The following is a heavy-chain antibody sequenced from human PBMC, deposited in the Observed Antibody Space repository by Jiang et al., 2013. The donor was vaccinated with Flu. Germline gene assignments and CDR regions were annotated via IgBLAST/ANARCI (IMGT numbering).Heavy chain of an antibody. CDR2: IYYSGXT. CDR3: ARDIAAAGTPRGYFDL. CDR1: GSISSYY. J-gene: IGHJ2*01. D-gene: IGHD6-13*01. Sequence: GSISSYYWSWIRQPPGKGLEWIGYIYYSGXTNYNPSPQESSHHISRHVQEPSSPLKLSSVTAADTAVYYCARDIAAAGTPRGYFDLWGRGTLVTVSS. V-gene: IGHV4-59*13.